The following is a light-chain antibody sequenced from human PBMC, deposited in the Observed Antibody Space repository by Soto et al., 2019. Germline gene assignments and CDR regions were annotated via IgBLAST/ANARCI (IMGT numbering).Light chain of an antibody. Sequence: DIQMTQSPSSVSASVGDRVTITCRASQGINNRLAWYQQMPGKAPNLLIYDASSLESGVPSRFRGSGSETEFTLTISGLQPDDFATYYCQQFIDGWTFGQGTKVDIK. CDR3: QQFIDGWT. V-gene: IGKV1-5*01. J-gene: IGKJ1*01. CDR2: DAS. CDR1: QGINNR.